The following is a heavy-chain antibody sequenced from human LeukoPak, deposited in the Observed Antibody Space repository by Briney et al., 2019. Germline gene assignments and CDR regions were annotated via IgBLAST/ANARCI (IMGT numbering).Heavy chain of an antibody. D-gene: IGHD3-22*01. CDR1: GFTFSSYW. CDR3: ARDGLYYYDSSDDAFGY. V-gene: IGHV3-7*01. J-gene: IGHJ4*02. CDR2: IKQDGSEK. Sequence: GGSLRLPCAASGFTFSSYWMSWVRQAPGKGLEWVANIKQDGSEKYYVDSVKGRFTISRDNAKNSLYLQMNSLRAEDTAVYYCARDGLYYYDSSDDAFGYWGQGTLVTVSS.